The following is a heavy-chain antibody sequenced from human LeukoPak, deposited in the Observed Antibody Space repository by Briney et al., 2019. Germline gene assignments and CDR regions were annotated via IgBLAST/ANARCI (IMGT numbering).Heavy chain of an antibody. CDR3: ARAIPLGGMDV. V-gene: IGHV4-4*07. J-gene: IGHJ6*04. CDR2: IYSSGST. D-gene: IGHD3-10*01. Sequence: SETLSLTCTVSGDSISSYYWSWIRQPAGKGLEWIGRIYSSGSTKYSPSLKSRVTMSVDTFKKQFSLKLSSVTAADTAVYYCARAIPLGGMDVWGKGTTVTISS. CDR1: GDSISSYY.